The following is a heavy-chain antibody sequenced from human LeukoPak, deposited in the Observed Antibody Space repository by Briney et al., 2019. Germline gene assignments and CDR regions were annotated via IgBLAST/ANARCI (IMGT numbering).Heavy chain of an antibody. D-gene: IGHD6-6*01. CDR2: IKQDGSEK. CDR3: VRALGSSSADY. CDR1: GFTFTHSW. V-gene: IGHV3-7*01. J-gene: IGHJ4*02. Sequence: GGSLRLSCAASGFTFTHSWMSWVRQAPGEGLEWVANIKQDGSEKYYVDSVEGRFTISRDNAKNSISLQMNSLRGEDTAVYYCVRALGSSSADYWGQGTLVTVSS.